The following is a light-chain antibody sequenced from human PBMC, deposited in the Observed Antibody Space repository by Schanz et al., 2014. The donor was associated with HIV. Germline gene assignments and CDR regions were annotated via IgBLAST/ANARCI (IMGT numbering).Light chain of an antibody. CDR3: QQYGSSPGT. J-gene: IGKJ2*01. Sequence: EIVLTQSPGTLSLFPGERAALSCRASQTITSNFLAWYQQRPGQAPRLLIYGASNRATGVPDRFSGSGSGTDFIPTISRLEPEDFAVYYCQQYGSSPGTFGQGTKLEIK. CDR2: GAS. V-gene: IGKV3-20*01. CDR1: QTITSNF.